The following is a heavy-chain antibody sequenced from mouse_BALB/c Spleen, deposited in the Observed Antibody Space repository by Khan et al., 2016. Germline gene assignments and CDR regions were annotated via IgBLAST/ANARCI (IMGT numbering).Heavy chain of an antibody. V-gene: IGHV3-2*02. Sequence: VQLKESGPGLVKPSQSLSLTCTVTGYSITSDYAWNWIRQFPGNKLEWMGYISSSGSTSYNPSLKSRISITRDTSKNQFFLQLNSVTTEDTATYYCARGYGNYGYYAMDYWGQGTSVTVSS. CDR1: GYSITSDYA. D-gene: IGHD2-10*02. CDR3: ARGYGNYGYYAMDY. CDR2: ISSSGST. J-gene: IGHJ4*01.